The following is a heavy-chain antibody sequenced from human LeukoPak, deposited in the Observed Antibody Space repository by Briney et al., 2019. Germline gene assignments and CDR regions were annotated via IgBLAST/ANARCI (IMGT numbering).Heavy chain of an antibody. CDR3: ARRPGD. V-gene: IGHV3-53*01. J-gene: IGHJ4*02. CDR1: GFAVGSNY. Sequence: GGSLRLSCVASGFAVGSNYMSWVRQAPGKGLEWVSLIYSGGAIRYADSVKGRFTISRDSSKNTLFLQMNDLTVEDTARYYCARRPGDWGQGILVTVSS. CDR2: IYSGGAI. D-gene: IGHD1-14*01.